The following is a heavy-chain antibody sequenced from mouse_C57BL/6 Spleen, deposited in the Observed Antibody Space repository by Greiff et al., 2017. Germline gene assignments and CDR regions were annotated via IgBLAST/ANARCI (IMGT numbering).Heavy chain of an antibody. CDR1: GYTFTSYW. Sequence: QVQLQQPGAELVKPGASVKLSCKASGYTFTSYWMQWVKQRPGQGLEWIGEIDPSDSYTNYNQKFKGKATLTVDKSSSTAYLQLSSLTSEDSAVYYCARDYYGGAWFAYWGQGTLVTVSA. J-gene: IGHJ3*01. CDR2: IDPSDSYT. D-gene: IGHD1-1*01. CDR3: ARDYYGGAWFAY. V-gene: IGHV1-50*01.